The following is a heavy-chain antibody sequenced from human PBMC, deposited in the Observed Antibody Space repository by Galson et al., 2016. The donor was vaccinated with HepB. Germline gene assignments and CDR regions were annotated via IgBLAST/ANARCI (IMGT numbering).Heavy chain of an antibody. J-gene: IGHJ4*02. Sequence: SLRLSCAASGFTFSDYAMHWVRQAPGKGLEWVTFRSYDGTNKYYADSVKGRFTISRDNSKNTRYLLMTSLRADDTAVYYSARAMGRHHYGAYDLLYWGQGTLVTVSS. CDR2: RSYDGTNK. D-gene: IGHD4-17*01. V-gene: IGHV3-30-3*01. CDR3: ARAMGRHHYGAYDLLY. CDR1: GFTFSDYA.